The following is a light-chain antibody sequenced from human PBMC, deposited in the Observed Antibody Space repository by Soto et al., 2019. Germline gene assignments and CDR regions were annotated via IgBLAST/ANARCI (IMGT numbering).Light chain of an antibody. J-gene: IGKJ1*01. CDR2: GVS. Sequence: VLTQSPGTLSLSPGEGATLSCRASQSVKNNYLAWYQQKPGQAPRLLIYGVSTRATGIPDRFSGSGSGTDFTLTISRLEPEDFAVYFCLHYGISPQTFGQGSKVEVE. V-gene: IGKV3-20*01. CDR3: LHYGISPQT. CDR1: QSVKNNY.